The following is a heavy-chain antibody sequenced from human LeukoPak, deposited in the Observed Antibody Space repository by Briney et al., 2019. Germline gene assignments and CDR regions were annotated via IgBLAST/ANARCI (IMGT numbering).Heavy chain of an antibody. Sequence: QAGGSLRLSCAASGFTFSSYGMHWVRQAPGKGLEWVAVISYDGSNKYYADSVKGRFTISRDNSKNTLYLQMNNLRAEDTAVYYCAKDRTPLRPDIVATKALFDYWGQGTLVTVSS. CDR1: GFTFSSYG. D-gene: IGHD5-12*01. CDR3: AKDRTPLRPDIVATKALFDY. J-gene: IGHJ4*02. V-gene: IGHV3-30*18. CDR2: ISYDGSNK.